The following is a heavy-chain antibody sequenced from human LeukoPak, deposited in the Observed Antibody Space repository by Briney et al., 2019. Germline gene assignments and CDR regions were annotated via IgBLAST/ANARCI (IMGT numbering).Heavy chain of an antibody. Sequence: ASVKVSCKASGYTFTSYGISWVRRAPGQGLEWIGIINPSGDNTWYAQKFQGRVTMTRDMATSTDYLEVSSLRSEDTAVYYCARDNSLRDTAWWFDPWGQGTLVTVSS. CDR2: INPSGDNT. CDR3: ARDNSLRDTAWWFDP. V-gene: IGHV1-46*01. J-gene: IGHJ5*02. CDR1: GYTFTSYG. D-gene: IGHD5-24*01.